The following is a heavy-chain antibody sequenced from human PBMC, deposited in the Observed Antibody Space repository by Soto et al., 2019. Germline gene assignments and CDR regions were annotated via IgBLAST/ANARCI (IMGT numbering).Heavy chain of an antibody. CDR3: VRANTVTKAFDY. CDR2: ISSSSSYI. CDR1: GFTFSSYS. J-gene: IGHJ4*02. D-gene: IGHD4-17*01. Sequence: GGSLRLSCAASGFTFSSYSMNWVRQAPGKGLEWVSSISSSSSYIYYADSVKGRFTISRDNAKNSLYLQMNSLRAEDTAVYYCVRANTVTKAFDYWGQGTLVTVSS. V-gene: IGHV3-21*01.